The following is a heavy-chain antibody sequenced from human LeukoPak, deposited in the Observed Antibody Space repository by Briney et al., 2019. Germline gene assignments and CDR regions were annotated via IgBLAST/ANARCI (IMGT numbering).Heavy chain of an antibody. V-gene: IGHV4-59*08. Sequence: SETLSLTCTVSGGSISSYYWSWIRQPPGKGLEWIGYIYYSGSTNYNPSLKSRVTISVDTSKNQFSLKLSSVTAADTAVYYCARWDFWSGYYFDYWGQGTLVTVSS. CDR1: GGSISSYY. D-gene: IGHD3-3*01. CDR2: IYYSGST. J-gene: IGHJ4*02. CDR3: ARWDFWSGYYFDY.